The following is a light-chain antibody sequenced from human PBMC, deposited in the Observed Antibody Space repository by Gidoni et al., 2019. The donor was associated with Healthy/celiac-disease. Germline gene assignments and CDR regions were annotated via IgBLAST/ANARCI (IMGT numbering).Light chain of an antibody. Sequence: PPTLSASVGDRVTITCRASQSISSWLAWYQQKPGKAPKRLIYKASSLESGVPSRFSGSGSGTEFTLTISSLQPDDFATYYCQQYNSYSQTFXQXTKLEIK. J-gene: IGKJ2*01. V-gene: IGKV1-5*03. CDR2: KAS. CDR3: QQYNSYSQT. CDR1: QSISSW.